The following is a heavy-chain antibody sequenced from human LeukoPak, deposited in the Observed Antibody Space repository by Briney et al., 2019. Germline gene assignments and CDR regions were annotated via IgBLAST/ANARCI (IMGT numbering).Heavy chain of an antibody. J-gene: IGHJ4*02. CDR3: ARDHGYDFWSGYYYIDY. CDR2: IYTSGST. D-gene: IGHD3-3*01. Sequence: TLSLTCTVSGGSISSSSYYWSWIRQPAGKGLEWIGRIYTSGSTTYNPSLKCRVTISVDTSTKQFSLKLSSVTAADTAVYYCARDHGYDFWSGYYYIDYWGQGTLVTVSS. V-gene: IGHV4-61*02. CDR1: GGSISSSSYY.